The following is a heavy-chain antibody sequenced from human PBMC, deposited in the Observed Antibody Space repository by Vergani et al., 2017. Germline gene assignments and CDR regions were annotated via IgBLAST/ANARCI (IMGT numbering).Heavy chain of an antibody. V-gene: IGHV3-48*03. CDR1: GFTFSSYE. Sequence: EVQLVESGGGLVQPGGSLRLSCAASGFTFSSYEMNWVRQAPGKGLEWVSYISSSGSTIYYADSVKGRFTISRDNAKNSLYLQMYSLRAEDTAVYYCAGDSPLVVPAAIFYYYYGMDVWGQGTTVTVSS. CDR2: ISSSGSTI. J-gene: IGHJ6*02. D-gene: IGHD2-2*01. CDR3: AGDSPLVVPAAIFYYYYGMDV.